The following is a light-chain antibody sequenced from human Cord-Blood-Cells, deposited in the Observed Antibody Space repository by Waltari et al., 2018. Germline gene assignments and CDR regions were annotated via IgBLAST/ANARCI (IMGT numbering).Light chain of an antibody. CDR2: GAS. V-gene: IGKV3-15*01. CDR3: QQYNNWPPT. Sequence: EIVLTQYPATLSVSPGQRATLSCRASQSVSSNLAWYQQKPGQAPRLLIYGASTRATGIPARFSCSGSGTEFTLTISSLQSEDFAVYYCQQYNNWPPTFGQGTKLEIK. CDR1: QSVSSN. J-gene: IGKJ2*01.